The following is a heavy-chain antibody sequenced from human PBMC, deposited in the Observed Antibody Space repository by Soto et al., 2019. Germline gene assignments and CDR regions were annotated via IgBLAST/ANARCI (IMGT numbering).Heavy chain of an antibody. D-gene: IGHD3-22*01. V-gene: IGHV1-3*01. CDR3: ARDRLGDSSGYYYVYNWFDP. CDR2: INAGNGNT. Sequence: ASVKVSCKASGYTFTSYAMHWVRQAPGQRLEWMGWINAGNGNTKYSQKFQGRVTITRDTSASTAYMELSSLRSEDTAVYYCARDRLGDSSGYYYVYNWFDPWGQGTLVTVSS. J-gene: IGHJ5*02. CDR1: GYTFTSYA.